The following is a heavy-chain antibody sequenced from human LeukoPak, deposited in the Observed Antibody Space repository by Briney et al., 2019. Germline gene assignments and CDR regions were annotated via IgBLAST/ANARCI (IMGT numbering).Heavy chain of an antibody. Sequence: SETLSLTCSVSGVSVSSYYWSWIRQPPGKGLEWIGYVHYTGTTNYNASLKSRVTISLDTSKNQFSLRLSSVTAADTAVYYCASFLAHRSNDYWGQGTLVTVSS. V-gene: IGHV4-59*02. D-gene: IGHD2/OR15-2a*01. CDR2: VHYTGTT. J-gene: IGHJ4*02. CDR3: ASFLAHRSNDY. CDR1: GVSVSSYY.